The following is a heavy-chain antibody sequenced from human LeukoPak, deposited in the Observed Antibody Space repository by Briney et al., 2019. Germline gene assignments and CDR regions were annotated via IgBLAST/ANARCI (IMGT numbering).Heavy chain of an antibody. V-gene: IGHV3-30*18. Sequence: GRSLRLSCAASGFTFSSYGMHWVRQAPGKGLEWVAVISYDGSNKYYADSVKGRFTISRDNSKNTLYLQMNSLRAEDTAVYYCAKDGGYGDYDHYFDYWGQGTLVTVSS. D-gene: IGHD4-17*01. CDR3: AKDGGYGDYDHYFDY. J-gene: IGHJ4*02. CDR2: ISYDGSNK. CDR1: GFTFSSYG.